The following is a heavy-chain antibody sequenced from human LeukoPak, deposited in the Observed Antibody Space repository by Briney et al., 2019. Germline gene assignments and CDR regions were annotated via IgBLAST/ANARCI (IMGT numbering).Heavy chain of an antibody. CDR2: VYHSGTA. CDR3: ARSTPRGYYDTSGYYSFDS. CDR1: GGSISSSGDF. Sequence: SETLSLTCTVSGGSISSSGDFWGWLRQPPGKGLEWIGTVYHSGTAYYNPSLKSRVTISVDTSKNQFSLKLSSVTAADTAVYYCARSTPRGYYDTSGYYSFDSWGQGTLVTVSS. V-gene: IGHV4-39*07. D-gene: IGHD3-22*01. J-gene: IGHJ4*02.